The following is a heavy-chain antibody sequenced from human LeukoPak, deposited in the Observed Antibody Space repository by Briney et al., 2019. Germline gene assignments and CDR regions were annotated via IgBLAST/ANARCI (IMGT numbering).Heavy chain of an antibody. CDR2: IYSDESST. V-gene: IGHV3-74*01. CDR1: GFTFSGYW. Sequence: GGSLRLSCAASGFTFSGYWMHWVRQAPGKGLEWVSRIYSDESSTYYADSVKGRFTISRDNAKNTLYLQMSSLRAEDTAMYYCARISGSRNYYFGAFDVWGQGTMVTVSS. J-gene: IGHJ3*01. CDR3: ARISGSRNYYFGAFDV. D-gene: IGHD3-10*01.